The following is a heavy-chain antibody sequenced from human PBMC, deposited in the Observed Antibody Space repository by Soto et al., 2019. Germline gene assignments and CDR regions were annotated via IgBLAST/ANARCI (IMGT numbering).Heavy chain of an antibody. Sequence: QVQLVQSGAEVKRPGASVRLSCKASGYTFTNYTIHWVRQAPGQGLEWMGWINAGTGNTKYSQKFQGRLTTARDTYASTAYMDMSSLTAETTAVYYCARGEGYCRDAICSRGFDPWGQGSLRTVSS. CDR3: ARGEGYCRDAICSRGFDP. V-gene: IGHV1-3*01. CDR1: GYTFTNYT. CDR2: INAGTGNT. D-gene: IGHD2-15*01. J-gene: IGHJ5*02.